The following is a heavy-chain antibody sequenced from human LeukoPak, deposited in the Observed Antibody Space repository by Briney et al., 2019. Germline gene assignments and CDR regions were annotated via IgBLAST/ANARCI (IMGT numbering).Heavy chain of an antibody. V-gene: IGHV3-30*04. CDR2: ISYDGSNK. D-gene: IGHD6-19*01. J-gene: IGHJ5*02. Sequence: PGGSLRLSCAASGFTFSSYAMHWVRQAPGKGLEWVAVISYDGSNKYYADSVKGRFTISRDNSKNTLYLQMNSLRAEDTAVYYCAGVSIAVAGTEDWFDPWGQGTLVTVSS. CDR1: GFTFSSYA. CDR3: AGVSIAVAGTEDWFDP.